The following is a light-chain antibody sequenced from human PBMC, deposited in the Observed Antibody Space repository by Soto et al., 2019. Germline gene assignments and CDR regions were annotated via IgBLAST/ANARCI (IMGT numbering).Light chain of an antibody. CDR1: QSLLHSNGYNY. J-gene: IGKJ1*01. CDR3: MQALQTPPWT. Sequence: DIVMTQSPLSLPVTPGEPASISCRSSQSLLHSNGYNYLDWYLQTPGQSPQLLIYFGSNRASWVPDRFSGSGSGTDFTLKISRVVAEDVGVYYCMQALQTPPWTFGQGTKVEI. V-gene: IGKV2-28*01. CDR2: FGS.